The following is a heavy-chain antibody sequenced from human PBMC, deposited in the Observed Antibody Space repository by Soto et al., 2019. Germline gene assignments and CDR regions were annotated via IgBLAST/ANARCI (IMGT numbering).Heavy chain of an antibody. CDR2: VTQDGGS. J-gene: IGHJ4*01. CDR3: AKDRTPDGFWYFHP. Sequence: GGSLRLSCAASGFTLSAYTMSWVRQAPGKGLEWVSGVTQDGGSLYADSVRGRFTISRDNSKNTVYLQMNSMRTDDTAMYYCAKDRTPDGFWYFHPWRQGTLVTVSS. V-gene: IGHV3-23*01. CDR1: GFTLSAYT. D-gene: IGHD3-3*01.